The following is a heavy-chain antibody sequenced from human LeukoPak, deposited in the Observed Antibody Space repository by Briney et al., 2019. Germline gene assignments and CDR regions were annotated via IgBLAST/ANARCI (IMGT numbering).Heavy chain of an antibody. CDR1: GFTFRSYD. CDR2: ITGTGGNT. V-gene: IGHV3-23*01. Sequence: PGGSLRLSCAASGFTFRSYDMSWVRQAPGKGLEWVSDITGTGGNTYYADSVKGRFTISRDNSKNTLYLQMNSLRDEDTAVYYCVKVKDTSGSRFDYWGQGTLVTVSS. J-gene: IGHJ4*02. CDR3: VKVKDTSGSRFDY. D-gene: IGHD3-22*01.